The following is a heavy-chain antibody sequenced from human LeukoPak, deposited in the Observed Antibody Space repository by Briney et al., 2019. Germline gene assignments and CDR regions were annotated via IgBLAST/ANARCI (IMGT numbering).Heavy chain of an antibody. J-gene: IGHJ4*02. CDR2: IRYDGSNK. CDR1: GFTFSSYG. D-gene: IGHD3-22*01. V-gene: IGHV3-30*02. Sequence: PGGSLRLSCAAAGFTFSSYGMHWVRQAPGKGLEWVAFIRYDGSNKYYADSVKGRFTISRDNSKNTLYLQMNSLRAEDTAVYYCAKDIGGLDDSSGYVLDYWGQGTLVTVSS. CDR3: AKDIGGLDDSSGYVLDY.